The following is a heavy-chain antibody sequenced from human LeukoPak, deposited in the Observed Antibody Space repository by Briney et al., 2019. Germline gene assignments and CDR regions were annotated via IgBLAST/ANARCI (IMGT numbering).Heavy chain of an antibody. V-gene: IGHV4-34*01. CDR3: ARARLRFLWGKGMDV. CDR1: GGSFSGYY. CDR2: INHSGST. J-gene: IGHJ6*02. D-gene: IGHD3-3*01. Sequence: SETLSLTCAVYGGSFSGYYWSWIRQPPGKGLEWIGEINHSGSTNYNPSLKSRVTISVDTSKNQFSLKLSSVTAADTAAYYCARARLRFLWGKGMDVWGQGTTVTVSS.